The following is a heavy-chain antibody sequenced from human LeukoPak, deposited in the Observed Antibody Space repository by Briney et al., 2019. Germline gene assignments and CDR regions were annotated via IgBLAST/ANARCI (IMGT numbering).Heavy chain of an antibody. J-gene: IGHJ6*02. D-gene: IGHD4-17*01. CDR1: GLTFISYD. V-gene: IGHV3-13*01. CDR3: ARGGYDYGDYGHMDV. Sequence: PGGPLRLSCAAPGLTFISYDMPWVRQATGKGLKWVSSIGTAGDTYYPGSVKGRFTISRENAKNSLYLQMNSLRAGDTAVYYCARGGYDYGDYGHMDVWGQGTTVTVSS. CDR2: IGTAGDT.